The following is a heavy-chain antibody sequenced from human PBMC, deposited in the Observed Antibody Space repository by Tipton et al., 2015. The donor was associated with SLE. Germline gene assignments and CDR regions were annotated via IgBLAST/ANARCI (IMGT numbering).Heavy chain of an antibody. CDR1: GASISGSSYY. V-gene: IGHV4-39*07. CDR2: VYHSGST. D-gene: IGHD5-18*01. Sequence: TLSLTCTVSGASISGSSYYWAWIRQPPGKGLEWIGEVYHSGSTNYNPSLKSRVTISVDKSKNQFSLKLSSVTAADTAVYYCARAGYGPYYYYYMDVWGKGTTVTVSS. J-gene: IGHJ6*03. CDR3: ARAGYGPYYYYYMDV.